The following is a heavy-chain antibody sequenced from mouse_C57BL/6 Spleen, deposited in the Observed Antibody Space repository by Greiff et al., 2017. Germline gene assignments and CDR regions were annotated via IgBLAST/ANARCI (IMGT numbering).Heavy chain of an antibody. CDR2: IWSGGST. V-gene: IGHV2-2*01. CDR1: GFSLTSYG. J-gene: IGHJ3*01. Sequence: QVHVKQSGPGLVQPSQSLSITCTVSGFSLTSYGVHWVRQSPGKGLEWLGGIWSGGSTDYNAAFISRMSISKDNAKSQVFFKMNSLQADDTAIYYCSRKGYYSNTFAYWGQGTLVTVSA. CDR3: SRKGYYSNTFAY. D-gene: IGHD2-5*01.